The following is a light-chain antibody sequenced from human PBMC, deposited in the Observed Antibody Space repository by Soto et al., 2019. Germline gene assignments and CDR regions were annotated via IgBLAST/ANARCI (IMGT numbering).Light chain of an antibody. J-gene: IGKJ4*01. CDR3: QQLSSYPLT. Sequence: DIQMTQCPSSLSASVGDRVTITCRASQVIATHVAWYQQKPGQAPNLLIYAASTLQSGVPSRFSGGGSGTDFTLTISSLQPEDFATYYCQQLSSYPLTFGGGTKVDI. CDR1: QVIATH. CDR2: AAS. V-gene: IGKV1-9*01.